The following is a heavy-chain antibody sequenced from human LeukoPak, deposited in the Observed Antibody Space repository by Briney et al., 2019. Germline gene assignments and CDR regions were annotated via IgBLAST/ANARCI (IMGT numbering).Heavy chain of an antibody. D-gene: IGHD6-19*01. Sequence: PSETLSLTCTVSGGSISSYYWSWIRQPPGKGLEWIGYIYYSGGTNYNPSLKSRVTISVDTSKNQFSLKLSSVTAADTAVYYCARHIAVSDYYYYGMDVWGQGTTVTVSS. V-gene: IGHV4-59*08. CDR3: ARHIAVSDYYYYGMDV. J-gene: IGHJ6*02. CDR1: GGSISSYY. CDR2: IYYSGGT.